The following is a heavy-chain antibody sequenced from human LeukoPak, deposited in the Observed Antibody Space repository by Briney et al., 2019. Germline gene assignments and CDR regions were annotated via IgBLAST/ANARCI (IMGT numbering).Heavy chain of an antibody. D-gene: IGHD4-17*01. Sequence: GGSLRLSCAASGFTFSSYAMSWVRQAPGKGLVWVSRINSDGSSTNYADSVKARFTISRDNAKNTLYLQMNSLRAEDTAVYYCAREPGYGDPRRAFDIWGQGTMVTVSS. CDR1: GFTFSSYA. J-gene: IGHJ3*02. V-gene: IGHV3-74*01. CDR2: INSDGSST. CDR3: AREPGYGDPRRAFDI.